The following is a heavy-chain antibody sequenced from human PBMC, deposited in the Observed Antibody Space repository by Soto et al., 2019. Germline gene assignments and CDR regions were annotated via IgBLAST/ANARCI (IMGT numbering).Heavy chain of an antibody. CDR3: AKDRVADGIYSCDY. J-gene: IGHJ4*02. Sequence: EVQLLESGGDLVQPGGSLRLSCAASGFSFSDYSMNWVRQAPGKGLEWVSFIDLRGTTTDYRDSVKGRFTIFKDKSMKTVYLQMNSLKVEDAAVYYCAKDRVADGIYSCDYWVQGALFTVSA. D-gene: IGHD2-15*01. CDR2: IDLRGTTT. CDR1: GFSFSDYS. V-gene: IGHV3-23*03.